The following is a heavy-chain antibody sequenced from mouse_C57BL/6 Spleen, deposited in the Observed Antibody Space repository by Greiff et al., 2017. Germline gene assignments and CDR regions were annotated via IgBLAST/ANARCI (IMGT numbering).Heavy chain of an antibody. J-gene: IGHJ3*01. V-gene: IGHV1-18*01. D-gene: IGHD2-5*01. CDR1: GYTFTDYN. Sequence: EVQVVESGPELVKPGASVKIPCKASGYTFTDYNMDWVKQSHGKSLEWIGDINPNNGGTIYNQKFKGKATLTVDKSSSTAYMELRSLTSEDTAVYYCARGSYSNPFAYWGQGTLVTVSA. CDR2: INPNNGGT. CDR3: ARGSYSNPFAY.